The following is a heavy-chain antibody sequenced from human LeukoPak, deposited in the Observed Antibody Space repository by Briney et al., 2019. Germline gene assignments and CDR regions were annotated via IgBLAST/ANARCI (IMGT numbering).Heavy chain of an antibody. V-gene: IGHV4-4*02. CDR3: ARGYSSSWCSFDY. CDR1: GGSISSSHW. D-gene: IGHD6-13*01. CDR2: IYHSEST. Sequence: SSETLSLTCAVSGGSISSSHWWSWVRQPPGKGLEWIGDIYHSESTNYNPSLKSRVTISVDKSKNQFSLKLTSVTAADTAVYYCARGYSSSWCSFDYWGQGTLVTVSS. J-gene: IGHJ4*02.